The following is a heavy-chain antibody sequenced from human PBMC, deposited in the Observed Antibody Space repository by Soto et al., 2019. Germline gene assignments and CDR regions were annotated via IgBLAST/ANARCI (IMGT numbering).Heavy chain of an antibody. Sequence: EVQLVESGGGLVQPGGSLRLSCAASGFTFSSYSMNWVRQAPGKGLEWVSYISSSGSTIYYADSVKGRFTISRDNAKNSLYLQMNSLRAEDTAVYYCARGDGYSSSWYPSGYGMDVWGQGTTVTVSS. CDR2: ISSSGSTI. D-gene: IGHD6-13*01. CDR1: GFTFSSYS. V-gene: IGHV3-48*04. J-gene: IGHJ6*02. CDR3: ARGDGYSSSWYPSGYGMDV.